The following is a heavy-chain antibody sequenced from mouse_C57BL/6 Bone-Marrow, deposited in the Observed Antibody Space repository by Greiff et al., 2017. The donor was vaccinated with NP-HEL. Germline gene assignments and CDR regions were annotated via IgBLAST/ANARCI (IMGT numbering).Heavy chain of an antibody. CDR1: GFNIKDDY. CDR2: IDPENGDT. CDR3: TTRSYYGYGAAWFAY. V-gene: IGHV14-4*01. J-gene: IGHJ3*01. Sequence: EVQLQQSGAELVRPGASVKLSCTASGFNIKDDYMHWVKQRPEQGLEWIGWIDPENGDTEYASKFQGKATITADTSSNTAYLQLSSLTSEDTAVYYCTTRSYYGYGAAWFAYWGQGTLVTVSA. D-gene: IGHD2-9*01.